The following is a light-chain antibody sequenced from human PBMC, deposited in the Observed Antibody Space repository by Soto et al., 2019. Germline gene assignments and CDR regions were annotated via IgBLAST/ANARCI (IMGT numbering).Light chain of an antibody. CDR1: QDIRNY. CDR3: LQDRSHFWT. Sequence: IQVTQSPTSLSASVGDRVTITCRASQDIRNYLGWYQQRPGEAPKLLIYGASTLQSGVPSRFSGSGFGTDFTLTISSLQPEDSATYYCLQDRSHFWTFGQGTKVDIK. J-gene: IGKJ1*01. CDR2: GAS. V-gene: IGKV1-6*01.